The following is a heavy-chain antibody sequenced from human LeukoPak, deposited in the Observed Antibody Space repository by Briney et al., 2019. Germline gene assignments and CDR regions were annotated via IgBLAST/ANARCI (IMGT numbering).Heavy chain of an antibody. Sequence: GGSLRLSCAASGFTFSSYSMNWVRQAPGKGLEWVSHITASGTAMFYAGSVKGRFTISRDNAKNSLYLQMNSLRDEDTAVYYCASSGSYRFDYWGQGTLVTVPS. J-gene: IGHJ4*02. CDR2: ITASGTAM. D-gene: IGHD1-26*01. CDR1: GFTFSSYS. V-gene: IGHV3-48*02. CDR3: ASSGSYRFDY.